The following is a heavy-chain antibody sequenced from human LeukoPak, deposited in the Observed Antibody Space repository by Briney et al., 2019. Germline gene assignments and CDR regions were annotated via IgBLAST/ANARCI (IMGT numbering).Heavy chain of an antibody. V-gene: IGHV3-21*01. D-gene: IGHD3-10*01. CDR2: ISSSSSYI. CDR1: GFTFSSYA. CDR3: ARDGMVRGVFAFDI. J-gene: IGHJ3*02. Sequence: GGSLRLSCAASGFTFSSYAMSWVRQAPGKGLEWVSSISSSSSYIYYADSVKGRFTISRDNAKNSLYLQMNSLRAEDTAVYYCARDGMVRGVFAFDIWGQGTMVTVSS.